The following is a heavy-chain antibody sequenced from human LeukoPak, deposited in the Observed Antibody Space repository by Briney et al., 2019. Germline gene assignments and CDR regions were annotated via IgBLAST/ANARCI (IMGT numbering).Heavy chain of an antibody. D-gene: IGHD3-16*02. J-gene: IGHJ4*02. CDR1: GFTFSSYA. Sequence: GGSLRLSCAASGFTFSSYAMSWVRQAPGKGLEWVSAISGSGGSTYYADSVKGRFTISRDNSKNTLYLQMNSLRAEETAVYYRAKDQSRGLRLGELSLFDYWGQGTLVTVSS. CDR2: ISGSGGST. V-gene: IGHV3-23*01. CDR3: AKDQSRGLRLGELSLFDY.